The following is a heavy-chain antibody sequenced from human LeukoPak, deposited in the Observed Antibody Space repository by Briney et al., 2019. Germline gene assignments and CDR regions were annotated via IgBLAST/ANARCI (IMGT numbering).Heavy chain of an antibody. J-gene: IGHJ3*02. CDR3: ARRKRGYCSSTSCPGAFDI. V-gene: IGHV4-4*09. D-gene: IGHD2-2*01. CDR2: IYTSGST. CDR1: GGSISSYY. Sequence: SETLSLTCTVSGGSISSYYWSWIRQPPGKGLEWIGYIYTSGSTNYNPSLKSRVTISVDTSKNQFSLKLSSVTAADTAVYYCARRKRGYCSSTSCPGAFDIWSQGTMVTVSS.